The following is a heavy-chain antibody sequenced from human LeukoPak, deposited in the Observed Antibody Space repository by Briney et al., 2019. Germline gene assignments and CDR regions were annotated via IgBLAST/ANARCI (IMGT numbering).Heavy chain of an antibody. V-gene: IGHV4-34*01. CDR3: ARRDYVWGSYRYSPPDY. D-gene: IGHD3-16*02. CDR2: INHSGST. Sequence: SETLSLTCAVYGGSFSGYYWSWIRQPPGKGLEWIGEINHSGSTNYNPSLKSRVTISVDTSKNQFSLKLSSVTAADTAVYYCARRDYVWGSYRYSPPDYWGQGTLVTVSS. J-gene: IGHJ4*02. CDR1: GGSFSGYY.